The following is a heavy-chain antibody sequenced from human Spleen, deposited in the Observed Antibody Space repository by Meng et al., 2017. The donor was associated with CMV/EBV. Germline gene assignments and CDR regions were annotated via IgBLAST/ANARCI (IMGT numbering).Heavy chain of an antibody. Sequence: LSWAASGFTLSSYGMQWGRQAPGKGVEGVAVIWYDGSDKYYADSVKDRFTISRDNSKNTLYLQMNSLRAEDTAVYYCAKGRAGTPLDYWGQGTLVTVSS. CDR1: GFTLSSYG. CDR3: AKGRAGTPLDY. D-gene: IGHD1-14*01. J-gene: IGHJ4*02. V-gene: IGHV3-33*06. CDR2: IWYDGSDK.